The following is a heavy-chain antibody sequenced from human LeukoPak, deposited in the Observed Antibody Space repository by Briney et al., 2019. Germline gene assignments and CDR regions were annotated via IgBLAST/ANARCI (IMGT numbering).Heavy chain of an antibody. V-gene: IGHV4-59*01. CDR2: IYYSGST. D-gene: IGHD3-3*01. J-gene: IGHJ4*02. CDR1: GGSISSYY. Sequence: PSETLSLTCTVSGGSISSYYWSWIRQPPGKGLEWIGYIYYSGSTNYNPSLKSRVTISVDTSKNQFSLKLSSVTAADTAVYYCARDADFTYDYWGQGTLVTVPS. CDR3: ARDADFTYDY.